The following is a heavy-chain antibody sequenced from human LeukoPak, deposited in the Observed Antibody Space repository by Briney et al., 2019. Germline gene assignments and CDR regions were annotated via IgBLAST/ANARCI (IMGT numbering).Heavy chain of an antibody. CDR3: ARQVTMVRGVFNWFDP. V-gene: IGHV5-10-1*01. CDR2: IDPSDSYT. J-gene: IGHJ5*02. CDR1: GYSFTSYW. D-gene: IGHD3-10*01. Sequence: GESLRISCKGSGYSFTSYWISWGRQMPGKGLEWMGRIDPSDSYTNYSPSFQGHVTISADKSISTAYLQWSSLKASDTAMYYCARQVTMVRGVFNWFDPWGQGTLVTVSS.